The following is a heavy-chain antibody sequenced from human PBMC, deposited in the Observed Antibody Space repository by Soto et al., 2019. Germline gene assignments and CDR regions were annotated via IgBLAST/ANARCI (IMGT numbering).Heavy chain of an antibody. D-gene: IGHD2-15*01. CDR1: GGSISSYY. J-gene: IGHJ5*02. CDR3: ARMTVVVVAATRYNWFDP. Sequence: SETLSLTCTVSGGSISSYYWSWIRQPPGKGLEWIGYIYYSGSTNYNPSLKSRVTISVDTSKNQFSLKLSSVTAADTAVYYCARMTVVVVAATRYNWFDPWGQGTLVTVSS. V-gene: IGHV4-59*01. CDR2: IYYSGST.